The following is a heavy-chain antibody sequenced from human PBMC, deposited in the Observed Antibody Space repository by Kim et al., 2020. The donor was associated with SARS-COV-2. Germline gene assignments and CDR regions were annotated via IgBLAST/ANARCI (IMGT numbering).Heavy chain of an antibody. D-gene: IGHD5-12*01. CDR3: ARSPSIVATLRDSYGGWLFDY. V-gene: IGHV3-21*01. J-gene: IGHJ4*02. CDR1: GFTFSSFS. Sequence: GGSLRLSCAASGFTFSSFSMNWVRQAPGKGLEWVSSITSNSGYIYYADSVKGRFTISRDNARNSLYLQMNSLRAEDTAVYYCARSPSIVATLRDSYGGWLFDYWGQGTLATVSS. CDR2: ITSNSGYI.